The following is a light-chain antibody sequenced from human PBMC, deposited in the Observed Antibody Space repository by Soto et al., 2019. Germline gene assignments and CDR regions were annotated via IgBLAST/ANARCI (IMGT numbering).Light chain of an antibody. V-gene: IGKV3-11*01. CDR3: QQYGSSPLT. CDR2: DAS. Sequence: EIVLTQSPATLSLSPGERATLSCRASQSVSSYLAWYQQKPGQAPRLLIYDASNRATGIPARFSGSGSGTDFTLTISRLEPEDFAVYYCQQYGSSPLTFGGVTKVAIK. J-gene: IGKJ4*01. CDR1: QSVSSY.